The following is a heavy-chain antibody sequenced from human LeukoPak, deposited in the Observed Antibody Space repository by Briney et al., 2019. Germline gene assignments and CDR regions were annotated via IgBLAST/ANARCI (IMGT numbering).Heavy chain of an antibody. CDR2: IYYSGTT. V-gene: IGHV4-59*01. CDR1: GGSISSYY. J-gene: IGHJ3*02. CDR3: ARDYDDVPYNDAFDI. D-gene: IGHD3-10*02. Sequence: NPSETLSLTCTVSGGSISSYYWSWIRQPPGKGLEWIGYIYYSGTTNYNPSLKSRVTISVDTSKNQFSLKLSSVTAADTAVYYCARDYDDVPYNDAFDIWGQGTMVTVSS.